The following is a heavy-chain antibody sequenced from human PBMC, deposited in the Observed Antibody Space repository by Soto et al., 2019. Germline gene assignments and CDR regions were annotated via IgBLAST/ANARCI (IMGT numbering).Heavy chain of an antibody. CDR3: ARDSSSSWYGYYYYGMDV. CDR1: GGSISSYY. Sequence: QVQLQESGPGLVKPSETLSLTCTVSGGSISSYYWSWIRQPPGKGLEWIGYIYYSGSTNNNPSLKSRVTISVDTFKNQFSLKLSSVTAADTAVYYCARDSSSSWYGYYYYGMDVWGQGTTVTVSS. D-gene: IGHD6-13*01. CDR2: IYYSGST. V-gene: IGHV4-59*01. J-gene: IGHJ6*02.